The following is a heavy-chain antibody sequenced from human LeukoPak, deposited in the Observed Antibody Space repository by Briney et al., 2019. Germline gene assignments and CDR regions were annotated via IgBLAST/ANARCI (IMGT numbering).Heavy chain of an antibody. V-gene: IGHV3-23*01. D-gene: IGHD5-18*01. CDR2: ISGSGGST. CDR1: GFTFSSYA. J-gene: IGHJ4*02. CDR3: AKDGTARPDY. Sequence: GGSLRLSCAASGFTFSSYAMSWVRQAPGKGLEGVSAISGSGGSTYYAASVKGRFTISRDNSKNTLYLQMNSLRAKDTAVYYCAKDGTARPDYWGQGTLVTVSS.